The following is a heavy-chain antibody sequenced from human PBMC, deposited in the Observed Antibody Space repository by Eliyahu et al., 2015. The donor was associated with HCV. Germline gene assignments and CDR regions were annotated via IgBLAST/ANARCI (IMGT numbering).Heavy chain of an antibody. CDR2: IFYSGRT. V-gene: IGHV4-39*01. CDR1: GXSISXNXYY. Sequence: QLQLQESGPGLVRPSETLSLTCIVSGXSISXNXYYWAWIRQPPGKGLEWIGSIFYSGRTFHNPSLKSRVTISVDASKNQFSLNLTSMTAADTAVYYCARQWAFDSSGYYSYVLNYWGQGTLATVSS. CDR3: ARQWAFDSSGYYSYVLNY. J-gene: IGHJ4*02. D-gene: IGHD3-22*01.